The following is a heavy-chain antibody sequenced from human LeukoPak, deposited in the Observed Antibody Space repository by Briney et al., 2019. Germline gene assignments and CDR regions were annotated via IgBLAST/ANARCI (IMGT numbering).Heavy chain of an antibody. J-gene: IGHJ5*02. CDR2: INPNSGFT. CDR3: ARDLVASSGWYGS. D-gene: IGHD6-19*01. V-gene: IGHV1-2*02. CDR1: GYPFTGYY. Sequence: ASVKVSCKASGYPFTGYYLHWVRQAPGQGLEWMGWINPNSGFTNYAQKFQGRVTMTRDTSISTAYMELRSLRSDDTAVYYCARDLVASSGWYGSWGQGTLVTVSS.